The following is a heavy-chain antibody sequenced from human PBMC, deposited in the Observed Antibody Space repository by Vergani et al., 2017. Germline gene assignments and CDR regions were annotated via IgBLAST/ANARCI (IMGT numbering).Heavy chain of an antibody. J-gene: IGHJ3*01. V-gene: IGHV4-30-4*08. D-gene: IGHD6-19*01. Sequence: QVQLQQWGAGLLKPSETLALTCAVYGVSINDSDSYWTWIRQSPGKGLEWIGYIFYSGTTYDNPSLRSRLTISVDTSKNQFSLKLSSVTAADTAVYYCARDHGIAVLAFDFWGQGTMVTVSS. CDR2: IFYSGTT. CDR3: ARDHGIAVLAFDF. CDR1: GVSINDSDSY.